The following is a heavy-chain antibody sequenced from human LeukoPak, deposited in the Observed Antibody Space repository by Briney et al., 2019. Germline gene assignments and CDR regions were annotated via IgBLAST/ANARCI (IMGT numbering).Heavy chain of an antibody. CDR3: ARRSDYYFDY. CDR2: IYTSGST. D-gene: IGHD3-10*01. V-gene: IGHV4-4*09. CDR1: GGSISSYY. J-gene: IGHJ4*02. Sequence: SETLSLTCTVSGGSISSYYWSWIRQPPGKGLEWIGYIYTSGSTNYNPSLKSRVTISVDTSKNQFSLKLSSVTAADTAVYYCARRSDYYFDYWGQGTLVIVSS.